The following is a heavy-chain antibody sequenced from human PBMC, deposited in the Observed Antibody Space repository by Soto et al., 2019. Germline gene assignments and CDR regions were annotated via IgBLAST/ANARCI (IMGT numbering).Heavy chain of an antibody. D-gene: IGHD1-26*01. Sequence: EVQLVESGGGLVQPGGSLRLSCVASGFTFSTYWMSWVRRTPGKGLEWVANIKQDGTEKYYVDSVRGRLTVSRDNAKSSLYLQMNSLRVEDTAVYYCTTSPHRDSERVFVWGQGTAVTVS. CDR3: TTSPHRDSERVFV. CDR1: GFTFSTYW. J-gene: IGHJ6*02. CDR2: IKQDGTEK. V-gene: IGHV3-7*01.